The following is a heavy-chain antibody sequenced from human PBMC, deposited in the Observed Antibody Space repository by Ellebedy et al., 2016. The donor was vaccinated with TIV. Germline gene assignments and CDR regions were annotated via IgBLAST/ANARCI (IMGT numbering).Heavy chain of an antibody. J-gene: IGHJ4*02. V-gene: IGHV3-23*01. D-gene: IGHD2-21*02. CDR1: GFTFSSYA. CDR3: AKDDPAYCGGDCYFVY. CDR2: ISGSGGST. Sequence: GGSLRLSCAASGFTFSSYAMHWVRQAPGKGLEWVSAISGSGGSTYYADSVKGRFTISRDSSKNTLYLQMSSLRDEDTAVYYCAKDDPAYCGGDCYFVYWGQGTLVTVSS.